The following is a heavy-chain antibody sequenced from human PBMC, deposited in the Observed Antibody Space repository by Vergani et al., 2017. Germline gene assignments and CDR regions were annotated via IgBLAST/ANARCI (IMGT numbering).Heavy chain of an antibody. CDR3: AKDPTLVRGVIIPEEWNDAFDI. D-gene: IGHD3-10*01. CDR2: ISGSGGST. J-gene: IGHJ3*02. V-gene: IGHV3-23*01. Sequence: EVQLLESGGGLVQPGGSLRLSCAASGFTFSSYAMSWVRQAPGKGLEWVSAISGSGGSTYYADSVKGRFTITRDNSKNTLYLQMNSLRAEDTAVYYCAKDPTLVRGVIIPEEWNDAFDIGDEGTMVTVSS. CDR1: GFTFSSYA.